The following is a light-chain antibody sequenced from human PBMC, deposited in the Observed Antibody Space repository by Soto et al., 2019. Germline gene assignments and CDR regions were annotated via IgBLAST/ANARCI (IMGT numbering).Light chain of an antibody. Sequence: QSALTQPASVSGSRGQSITISCTGTSSDVGGYNYVSWYQQHPGKAPKLMIYEVNNRPSGVSNRFSGSKSGNTASLTISGLQAEDEADYYCNSYTSSSTRVFGGGTKLTVL. CDR3: NSYTSSSTRV. V-gene: IGLV2-14*01. CDR2: EVN. J-gene: IGLJ2*01. CDR1: SSDVGGYNY.